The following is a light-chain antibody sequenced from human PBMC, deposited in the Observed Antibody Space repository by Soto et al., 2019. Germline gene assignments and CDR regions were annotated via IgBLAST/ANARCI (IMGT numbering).Light chain of an antibody. CDR2: DVN. J-gene: IGLJ2*01. V-gene: IGLV2-14*01. Sequence: QSALTQPASVSESPGQSITIPCTGSSSDVGGYNYVSWYQQHPGKAPKLLIYDVNNRPSGVSTPFSGSKSRNTASLTLSGVQPEDEANYYCTSYTSSSPLVVFGGGTELTVL. CDR3: TSYTSSSPLVV. CDR1: SSDVGGYNY.